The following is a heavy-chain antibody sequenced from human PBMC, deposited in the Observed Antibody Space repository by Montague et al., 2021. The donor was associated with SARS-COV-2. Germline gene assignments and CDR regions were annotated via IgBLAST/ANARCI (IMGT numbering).Heavy chain of an antibody. V-gene: IGHV2-70*01. D-gene: IGHD3-10*01. CDR3: ARIRVVRGVIWGYGMDV. CDR2: IDWDDDK. J-gene: IGHJ6*02. CDR1: GFSLSTSGMC. Sequence: PALVKPTQTLTLTCTFFGFSLSTSGMCVSWIRQPPGKALEWLALIDWDDDKYYSTSLKTRLTISKDTSKNQVVLTMTNMEPVDTATYYCARIRVVRGVIWGYGMDVWGQGTTVTVSS.